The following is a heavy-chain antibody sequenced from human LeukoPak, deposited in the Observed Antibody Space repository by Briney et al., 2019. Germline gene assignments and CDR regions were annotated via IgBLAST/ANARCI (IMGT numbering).Heavy chain of an antibody. V-gene: IGHV4-59*08. D-gene: IGHD2-2*01. CDR3: ARHIVVVPAAQRWFDP. CDR2: IYYSGST. Sequence: SETLSLTCTVSGGSMSSYYWSWIRQPPGKGLEWIGYIYYSGSTNYNPSLKSRVTTSVDTSKNQFSLKLSSVTAADTAVYYCARHIVVVPAAQRWFDPWGQGTLVTVSS. J-gene: IGHJ5*02. CDR1: GGSMSSYY.